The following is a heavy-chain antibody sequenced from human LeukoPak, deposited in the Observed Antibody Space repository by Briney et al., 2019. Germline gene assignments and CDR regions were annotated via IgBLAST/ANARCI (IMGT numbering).Heavy chain of an antibody. CDR3: AKDSSPYYDSSGYSDY. Sequence: GGSLRLSCAASAFTFRSYAMSWVRQAPGKGLEWVSVISGSGGNTYYADSVKGRFTISRDNSKNTLYLQMNSLRAEDTAVYYCAKDSSPYYDSSGYSDYWGQGTLVTVSS. CDR2: ISGSGGNT. V-gene: IGHV3-23*01. D-gene: IGHD3-22*01. J-gene: IGHJ4*02. CDR1: AFTFRSYA.